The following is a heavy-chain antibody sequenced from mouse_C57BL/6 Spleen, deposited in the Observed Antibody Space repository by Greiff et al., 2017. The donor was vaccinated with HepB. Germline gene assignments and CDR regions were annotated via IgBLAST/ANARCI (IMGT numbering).Heavy chain of an antibody. CDR2: IDPSDSYT. Sequence: VQLQQPGAELVMPGASVKLSCKASGYTFTSYWMHWVKQRPGQGLEWIGEIDPSDSYTNYNQKFKGKSTLTVDKSSSTAYMQLSSLTSEDSAVSYCARLGYYGSSPFDYWGQGTTLTVSS. CDR1: GYTFTSYW. J-gene: IGHJ2*01. D-gene: IGHD1-1*01. CDR3: ARLGYYGSSPFDY. V-gene: IGHV1-69*01.